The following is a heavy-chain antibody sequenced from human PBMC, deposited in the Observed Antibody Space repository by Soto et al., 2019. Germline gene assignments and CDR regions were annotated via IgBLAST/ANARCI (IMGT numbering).Heavy chain of an antibody. D-gene: IGHD1-26*01. CDR3: AGEGPTTLLYYYYYYGMDV. J-gene: IGHJ6*02. CDR1: GFTFSSYS. Sequence: EVQLVESGGGLVKPGGSLRLSCAASGFTFSSYSMNWVRQAPGKGLEWVSSISSSSSYIYYADSVKGRFTISRDNAKNSLYLQMNSLRAEDTAVYYCAGEGPTTLLYYYYYYGMDVWGQGTTVTVSS. CDR2: ISSSSSYI. V-gene: IGHV3-21*01.